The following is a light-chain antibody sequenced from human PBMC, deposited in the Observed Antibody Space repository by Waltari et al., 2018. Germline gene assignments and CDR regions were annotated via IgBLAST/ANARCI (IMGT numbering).Light chain of an antibody. Sequence: AIQLTQSPSALSASVGELVTITCRASQTITRALAWYQQKPGKVPKLLISDVTSLQSGVPSRFSGYGSETEFTLAIRGLEPEDAATYYCQQFNSYPLTFGGGTRVELK. CDR1: QTITRA. J-gene: IGKJ4*01. CDR2: DVT. V-gene: IGKV1-13*02. CDR3: QQFNSYPLT.